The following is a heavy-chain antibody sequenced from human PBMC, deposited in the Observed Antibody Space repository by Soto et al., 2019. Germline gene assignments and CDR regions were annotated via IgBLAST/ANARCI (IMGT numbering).Heavy chain of an antibody. CDR3: PRISRYCSGGDCYX. J-gene: IGHJ4*02. CDR2: IAYDGSNT. V-gene: IGHV3-30*03. CDR1: GVSFNSYD. Sequence: GGSLRLSCAASGVSFNSYDMHWVRQAPGKGPEWVEIIAYDGSNTYYSDSVRVRFTISIDNSKDTLYLQMHSLRSEDTAIYYCPRISRYCSGGDCYXWGQGTHFSVSX. D-gene: IGHD2-15*01.